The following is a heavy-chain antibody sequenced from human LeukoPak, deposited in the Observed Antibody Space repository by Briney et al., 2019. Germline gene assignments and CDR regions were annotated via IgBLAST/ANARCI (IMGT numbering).Heavy chain of an antibody. D-gene: IGHD3-22*01. CDR2: IYYSGST. Sequence: PSETLSLTCTVSGGSISSYYWSWLRQPPGKGLEWIGYIYYSGSTNYNPSLKSRVTISVDTSKNQFSLKLSSVTAADTAVYYCAREVADYYDSSGAYFDYWGQGTLVTVSS. V-gene: IGHV4-59*01. J-gene: IGHJ4*02. CDR3: AREVADYYDSSGAYFDY. CDR1: GGSISSYY.